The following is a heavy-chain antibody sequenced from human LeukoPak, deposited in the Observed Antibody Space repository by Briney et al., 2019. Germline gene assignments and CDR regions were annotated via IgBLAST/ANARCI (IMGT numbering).Heavy chain of an antibody. CDR1: GYTFTGYY. V-gene: IGHV1-2*02. J-gene: IGHJ4*02. Sequence: ASVKVSCKASGYTFTGYYMHWVRRAPGQGLEWMGWINPNSGDRNYAQKFRGRVTMTRDTSISTAYMELSGLRSDDTAVYYCARDLTVQAAAAIVYYFDYWGQGTLVTVSS. CDR3: ARDLTVQAAAAIVYYFDY. CDR2: INPNSGDR. D-gene: IGHD6-25*01.